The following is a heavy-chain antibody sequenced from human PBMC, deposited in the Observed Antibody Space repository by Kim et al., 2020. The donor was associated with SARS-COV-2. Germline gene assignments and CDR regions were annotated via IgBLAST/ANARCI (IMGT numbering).Heavy chain of an antibody. V-gene: IGHV1-69*04. CDR2: IIPIFGIA. J-gene: IGHJ3*02. CDR1: GGTFSSYA. D-gene: IGHD3-22*01. Sequence: SVKVSCKASGGTFSSYAISWVRQAPGQGLEWMGRIIPIFGIANYAQKFQGRVTITADKSTSTAYMELSSLRSEDTAVYYCARFNRKTYYYDSSGYGGDAFDIWGQGTMVTVSS. CDR3: ARFNRKTYYYDSSGYGGDAFDI.